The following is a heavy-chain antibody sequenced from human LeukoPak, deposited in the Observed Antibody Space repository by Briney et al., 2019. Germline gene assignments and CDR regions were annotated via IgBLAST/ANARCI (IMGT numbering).Heavy chain of an antibody. Sequence: GGSLRLSCAASGFTFSDYYMSWIRQAPGKGLEWVSYISSSSSYTNYADSVKGRFTISRDNAKNSLYLQMSSLRAEDTAVYYCARGFGGGSFAFDYWGQGTLVTVSS. J-gene: IGHJ4*02. V-gene: IGHV3-11*06. CDR1: GFTFSDYY. CDR3: ARGFGGGSFAFDY. CDR2: ISSSSSYT. D-gene: IGHD2-15*01.